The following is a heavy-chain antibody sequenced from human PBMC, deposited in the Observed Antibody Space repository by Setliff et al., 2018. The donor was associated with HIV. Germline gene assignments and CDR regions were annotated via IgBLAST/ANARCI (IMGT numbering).Heavy chain of an antibody. D-gene: IGHD1-7*01. CDR3: ARGRITGTIDF. CDR1: GGTLTTYG. CDR2: IIPIFGTT. J-gene: IGHJ4*02. Sequence: ASVKVSCKASGGTLTTYGISWVRQAPGQGLEWMGQIIPIFGTTNYAQKFQGRVTITADESTSTAYMELSSLRFEDTAVYYCARGRITGTIDFWGQGTLVTVSS. V-gene: IGHV1-69*13.